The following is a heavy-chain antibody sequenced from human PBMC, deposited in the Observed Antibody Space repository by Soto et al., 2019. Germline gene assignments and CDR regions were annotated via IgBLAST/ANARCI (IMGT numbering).Heavy chain of an antibody. J-gene: IGHJ3*02. CDR3: ARGPRPASRTTVKSLDI. V-gene: IGHV3-30*03. CDR1: GFTFSSYG. D-gene: IGHD4-4*01. Sequence: GGSLRLSCAASGFTFSSYGMHWVRQAPGKGLEWVAVISYDGSNKYYADSVKGRFTISRDNSKNTLYLQMNSLRAEDTAVYYCARGPRPASRTTVKSLDIWGQGTMVT. CDR2: ISYDGSNK.